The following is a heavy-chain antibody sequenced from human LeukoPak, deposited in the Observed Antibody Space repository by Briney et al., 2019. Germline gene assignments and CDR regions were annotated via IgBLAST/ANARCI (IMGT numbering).Heavy chain of an antibody. J-gene: IGHJ6*02. Sequence: PSETLSLTCTVSGGSISSRSYYWGWSRQPPGKGLEWIGSVYYSGYTYHNPSLKSRVTMSVDTSKNQFSLKLSSVTAADTALYYCARHRGALFGPKDVWGQGTTVTVSS. CDR1: GGSISSRSYY. CDR3: ARHRGALFGPKDV. V-gene: IGHV4-39*01. D-gene: IGHD3-3*01. CDR2: VYYSGYT.